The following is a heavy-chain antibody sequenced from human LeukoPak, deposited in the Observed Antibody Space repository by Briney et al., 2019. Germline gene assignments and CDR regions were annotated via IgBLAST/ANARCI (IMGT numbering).Heavy chain of an antibody. Sequence: GASVKVSCTASGYTFTGYYMHWVRQAPGQGLEWMGWINPNSGGTNYAQKFQGWVTMTRDTSISTAYMELSRLRSDDTAVYYCARDLRRGYDSSGYYGYWGQGTLVTVSS. CDR3: ARDLRRGYDSSGYYGY. D-gene: IGHD3-22*01. CDR1: GYTFTGYY. J-gene: IGHJ4*02. CDR2: INPNSGGT. V-gene: IGHV1-2*04.